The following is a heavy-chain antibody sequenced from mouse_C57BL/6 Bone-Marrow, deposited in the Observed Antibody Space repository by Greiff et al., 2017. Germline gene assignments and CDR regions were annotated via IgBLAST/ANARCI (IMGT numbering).Heavy chain of an antibody. CDR3: ARGDDGYYDAMDY. V-gene: IGHV1-76*01. D-gene: IGHD2-3*01. J-gene: IGHJ4*01. Sequence: QVQLQQSGAELVRPGASVKLSCKASGYTFTDYYINWVKQRPGQGLEWIARIYPGSGNTYYNEKFKGKATLPAEKSSSNAYMQHSSLTAEDSAVYVCARGDDGYYDAMDYRGQGTSVTVSS. CDR1: GYTFTDYY. CDR2: IYPGSGNT.